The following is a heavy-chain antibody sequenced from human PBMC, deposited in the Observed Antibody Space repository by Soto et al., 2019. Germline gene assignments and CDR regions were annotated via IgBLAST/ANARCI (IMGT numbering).Heavy chain of an antibody. V-gene: IGHV3-66*01. J-gene: IGHJ4*02. Sequence: EVPLVESGGGLVQPGGSLRLSCAASGFTVSSNYMSWVRQAPGKGLEWVSIIYSGGTTYYADSVKGRFTISRDNSQNTLYLQMNSLRAEDTAVYYCARGGGNTRIDYWGQGTLVTVSS. CDR3: ARGGGNTRIDY. CDR1: GFTVSSNY. D-gene: IGHD3-16*01. CDR2: IYSGGTT.